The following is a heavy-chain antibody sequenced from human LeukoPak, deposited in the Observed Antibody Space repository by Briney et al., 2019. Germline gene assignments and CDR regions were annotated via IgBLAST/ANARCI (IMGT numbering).Heavy chain of an antibody. CDR2: IKQDGSEK. J-gene: IGHJ4*02. CDR1: GFTFSSYW. V-gene: IGHV3-7*01. D-gene: IGHD6-19*01. Sequence: GGSLRLSCAASGFTFSSYWVSWVRQAPGKGLEWVANIKQDGSEKYYVDSVKGRFTISRDNAKNSLYLQMNSLRAEDAAVYYCARVRGGWEFYFDYWGQGTLVTVSS. CDR3: ARVRGGWEFYFDY.